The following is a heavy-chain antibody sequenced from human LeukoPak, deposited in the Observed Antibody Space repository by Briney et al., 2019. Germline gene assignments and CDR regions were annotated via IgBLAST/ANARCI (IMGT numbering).Heavy chain of an antibody. V-gene: IGHV4-59*08. J-gene: IGHJ5*02. CDR3: ARVGDDFWSRYFDTQTGFDP. CDR1: GGSISSYY. Sequence: PSEALSLTCTVSGGSISSYYWSWIRQPPGKGLEWIGYIYYSGSTNYNPSLKSRVTISVDTSKNQFSLKLSSVTAADTAVYYCARVGDDFWSRYFDTQTGFDPRGQGTLVTVSS. CDR2: IYYSGST. D-gene: IGHD3-3*01.